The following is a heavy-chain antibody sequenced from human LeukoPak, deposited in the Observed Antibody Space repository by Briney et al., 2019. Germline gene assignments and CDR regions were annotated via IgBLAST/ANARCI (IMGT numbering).Heavy chain of an antibody. Sequence: GASVKVSCKASGYTFTSYGISWVRQAPGQGLEWMGWINPNSGGTNYAQKFQGRVTMTRDTSISTAYMELSRLRSDDTAVYYCARGSGSYFDAFDIWGQGTMVTVSS. CDR3: ARGSGSYFDAFDI. CDR1: GYTFTSYG. J-gene: IGHJ3*02. CDR2: INPNSGGT. V-gene: IGHV1-2*02. D-gene: IGHD3-10*01.